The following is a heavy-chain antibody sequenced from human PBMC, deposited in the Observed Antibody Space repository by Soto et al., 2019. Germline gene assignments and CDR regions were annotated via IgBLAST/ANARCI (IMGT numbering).Heavy chain of an antibody. CDR1: GYSFTSYW. CDR2: IDPSDSYT. Sequence: GESLKISCKGSGYSFTSYWISWVRQMPGKGLEWMGRIDPSDSYTNYSPSFQGHVTISADKSISTAYLQWSSLKASDTAMYYCARPTYYYDSSGYYFGYWGQGTLVTVSS. J-gene: IGHJ4*02. D-gene: IGHD3-22*01. CDR3: ARPTYYYDSSGYYFGY. V-gene: IGHV5-10-1*01.